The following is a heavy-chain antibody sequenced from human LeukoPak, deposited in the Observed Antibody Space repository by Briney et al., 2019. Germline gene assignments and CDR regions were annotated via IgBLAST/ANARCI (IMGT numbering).Heavy chain of an antibody. CDR1: GFKFTNFN. CDR2: ISVHNGNT. J-gene: IGHJ4*02. Sequence: GASVKVSCKASGFKFTNFNFHWVRQAPGQGLEWMGWISVHNGNTNYGQKFQGRVTLTTDTSTNTVYMELRSLRSDDTAIYYCAREVGSGWYYFDYWGQGTLVTVSS. D-gene: IGHD6-19*01. CDR3: AREVGSGWYYFDY. V-gene: IGHV1-18*01.